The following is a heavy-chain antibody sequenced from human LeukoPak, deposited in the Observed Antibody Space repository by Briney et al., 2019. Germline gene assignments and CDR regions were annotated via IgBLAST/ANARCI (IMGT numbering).Heavy chain of an antibody. CDR2: TRYDGTIK. D-gene: IGHD1-26*01. CDR3: AKELLLGYFYMGV. CDR1: GFSFSNYG. V-gene: IGHV3-30*02. Sequence: GGSLRLSCAASGFSFSNYGMHWVRQTPGKGLESVAFTRYDGTIKDYADSVRGRFTISRDNSQNVLHLQMKSLRTEDTAVYYCAKELLLGYFYMGVWGKGTTVIVSS. J-gene: IGHJ6*03.